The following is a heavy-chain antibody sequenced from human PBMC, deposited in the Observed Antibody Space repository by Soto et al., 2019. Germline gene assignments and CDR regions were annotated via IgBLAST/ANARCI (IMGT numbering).Heavy chain of an antibody. CDR3: AYGGSEDVWWGNFRHSFDP. D-gene: IGHD3-10*01. CDR2: MNPNNGNT. J-gene: IGHJ5*02. Sequence: ASVKVSCKASGYTFTSYDINWVRQATGQGLEWMGWMNPNNGNTSYAQKFQGRVTMTRNTSISTAYMELSSLRSEDTAVYYCAYGGSEDVWWGNFRHSFDPWGQGTLVTVSS. V-gene: IGHV1-8*01. CDR1: GYTFTSYD.